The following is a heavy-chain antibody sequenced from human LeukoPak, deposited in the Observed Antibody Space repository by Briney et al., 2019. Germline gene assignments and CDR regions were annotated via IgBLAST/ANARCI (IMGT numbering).Heavy chain of an antibody. CDR3: ARVTSDDILTGSLYY. Sequence: SVKVSCKASGGTFSSYAISWVRQAPGQGLEWMGGIIPIFGTANYAQKSQGRVTITADKSTSTAYMELSSLRSEDTAVYYCARVTSDDILTGSLYYWGQGTLVTVSS. V-gene: IGHV1-69*06. CDR1: GGTFSSYA. J-gene: IGHJ4*02. D-gene: IGHD3-9*01. CDR2: IIPIFGTA.